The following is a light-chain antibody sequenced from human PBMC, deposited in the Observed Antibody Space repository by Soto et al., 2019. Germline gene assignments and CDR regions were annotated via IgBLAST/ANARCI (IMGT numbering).Light chain of an antibody. J-gene: IGKJ4*01. CDR3: QQYNNWLGLT. CDR1: QSLRSN. V-gene: IGKV3-15*01. CDR2: GAS. Sequence: EGVMTQSPATLSVSPGERATLSCRSSQSLRSNLAWYQQKPGQAPRLLIHGASTRATGVPARFSGSGSGTEFTLPISSLQSEDFAVYYCQQYNNWLGLTFGGGTKVEIK.